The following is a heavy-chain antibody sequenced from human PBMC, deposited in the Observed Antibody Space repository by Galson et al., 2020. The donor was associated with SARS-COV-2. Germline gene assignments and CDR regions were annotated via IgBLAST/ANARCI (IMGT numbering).Heavy chain of an antibody. CDR2: ISGSGRTI. CDR1: GFIFSDYE. CDR3: ARDSHYWDYGDYVGPLDY. D-gene: IGHD4-17*01. J-gene: IGHJ4*02. Sequence: GESLKTSCEASGFIFSDYEMNWVRQSPEKGLEWIAFISGSGRTIYYADSLKGRFTISRDNAKSSLFLQMNTLRAEDTAVYYCARDSHYWDYGDYVGPLDYWGQGTLVTVSS. V-gene: IGHV3-48*03.